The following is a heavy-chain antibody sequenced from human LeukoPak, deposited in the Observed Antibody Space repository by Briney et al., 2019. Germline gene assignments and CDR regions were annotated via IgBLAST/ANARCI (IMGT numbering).Heavy chain of an antibody. CDR1: GFRFTNYW. Sequence: GESLKISCKGSGFRFTNYWIGWVRQMPGKGLEWMGTIYPVDFDTRYSPSFQGQVTISADKSISTAYLQWSSLKASDTAMYYCARGYCSGDPCYLDYWGQGTLVTVSS. CDR3: ARGYCSGDPCYLDY. CDR2: IYPVDFDT. V-gene: IGHV5-51*01. D-gene: IGHD2-15*01. J-gene: IGHJ4*02.